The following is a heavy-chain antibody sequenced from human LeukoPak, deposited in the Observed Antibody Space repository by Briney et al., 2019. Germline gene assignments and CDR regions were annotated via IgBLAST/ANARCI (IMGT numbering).Heavy chain of an antibody. CDR2: IYSGGST. J-gene: IGHJ4*02. V-gene: IGHV3-66*01. CDR1: GFTVSSNY. Sequence: PGGSLRPSCAASGFTVSSNYMSWVRQAPGKGLEWVSVIYSGGSTYYADSVKGRFTISRDNSKNTLYLQMNSLRAEDTAVYYCARDFAYWGQGTLVTVSS. CDR3: ARDFAY.